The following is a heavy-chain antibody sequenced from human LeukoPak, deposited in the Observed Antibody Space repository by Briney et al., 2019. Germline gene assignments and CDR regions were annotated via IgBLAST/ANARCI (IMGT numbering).Heavy chain of an antibody. Sequence: GGSLRLSCAASGFTFNNYGMHWVRQAPGKGLEWVAVISYDGRNIHYLDSVKGRFTISRDISTDTLWLQMDSLRTEDTAVYYCAKGPLRGTAAAIDYWGQGTLVTVSS. CDR2: ISYDGRNI. D-gene: IGHD2-2*01. J-gene: IGHJ4*02. CDR3: AKGPLRGTAAAIDY. CDR1: GFTFNNYG. V-gene: IGHV3-30*18.